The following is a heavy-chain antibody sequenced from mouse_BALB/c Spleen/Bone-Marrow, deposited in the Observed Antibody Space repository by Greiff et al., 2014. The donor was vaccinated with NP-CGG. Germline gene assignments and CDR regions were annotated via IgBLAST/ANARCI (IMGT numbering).Heavy chain of an antibody. J-gene: IGHJ3*01. D-gene: IGHD3-2*02. CDR3: ARHEDRLRAWFAY. V-gene: IGHV1-62-2*01. CDR2: VYPGSGSI. CDR1: GYTFTEYI. Sequence: QVQLKESGAELVKPGASVKLSCKASGYTFTEYIIHWVKQRPGQGLEWIGWVYPGSGSIKYNEKFKGKATLTADKSSSTVYMKLSRLTSEDSAVYFCARHEDRLRAWFAYWGQGTLVTVSA.